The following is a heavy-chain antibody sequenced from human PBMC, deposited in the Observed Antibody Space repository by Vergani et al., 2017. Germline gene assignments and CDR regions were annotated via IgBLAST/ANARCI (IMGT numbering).Heavy chain of an antibody. J-gene: IGHJ5*02. CDR1: GFTFSSYS. V-gene: IGHV3-21*01. D-gene: IGHD3-10*01. Sequence: EVQLVESGGGLVKPGGSLRLSCAASGFTFSSYSMNWVRQAPGKGLEWVSSISSSSSYIYYADSVKGRFTISRDNAKNSLYLQMNSLRAEDTAVYYCAKDFGVYGSLKNWFDPWGQGTLVTVSS. CDR2: ISSSSSYI. CDR3: AKDFGVYGSLKNWFDP.